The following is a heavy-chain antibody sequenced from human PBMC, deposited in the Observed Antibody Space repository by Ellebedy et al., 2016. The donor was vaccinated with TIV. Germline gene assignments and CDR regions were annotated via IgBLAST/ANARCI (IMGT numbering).Heavy chain of an antibody. V-gene: IGHV3-21*01. CDR2: ISSSSYI. J-gene: IGHJ3*02. CDR3: ARGADTTMVWGALDI. D-gene: IGHD5-18*01. Sequence: GESLKISCAASGFTFSSYSMNWVRQAPGRGLEWVSTISSSSYIYYADSVKGRFTISRDNVKNSLYLQMNSLRAEDTAVYYCARGADTTMVWGALDIWGQGTVVTVSS. CDR1: GFTFSSYS.